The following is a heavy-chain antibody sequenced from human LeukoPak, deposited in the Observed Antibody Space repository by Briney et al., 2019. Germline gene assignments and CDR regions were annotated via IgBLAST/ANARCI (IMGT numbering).Heavy chain of an antibody. J-gene: IGHJ3*02. V-gene: IGHV3-21*01. CDR3: ARDHGGSLGHAFDI. CDR1: GFTFSSYS. Sequence: GGPLRLSCAASGFTFSSYSMNWVRQAPGKGLEWVSSISSSSSYIYYADSVKGRFTISRDNAKNSLYLQMNSLRAEDTAVYYCARDHGGSLGHAFDIWGQGTMVTVSS. CDR2: ISSSSSYI. D-gene: IGHD1-26*01.